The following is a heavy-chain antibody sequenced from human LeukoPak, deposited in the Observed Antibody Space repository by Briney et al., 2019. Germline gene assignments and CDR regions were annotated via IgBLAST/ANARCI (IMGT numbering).Heavy chain of an antibody. V-gene: IGHV4-59*01. J-gene: IGHJ4*02. CDR2: ISYGNT. Sequence: SETLPLTCSVAGGSISTYYWNWIRQTPGKGLEWIGHISYGNTDYNPSLKSRVTISVDTSKNQTSVTAADTAVYYCARDKAHSYGRYFDHWGQGALVIVSS. CDR3: ARDKAHSYGRYFDH. D-gene: IGHD5-18*01. CDR1: GGSISTYY.